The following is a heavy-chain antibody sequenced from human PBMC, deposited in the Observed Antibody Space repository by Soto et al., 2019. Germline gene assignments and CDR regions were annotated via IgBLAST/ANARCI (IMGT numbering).Heavy chain of an antibody. CDR1: GDSFSTHA. D-gene: IGHD2-2*01. CDR3: ATWIELDLVKVPAAYYTMDA. J-gene: IGHJ6*02. V-gene: IGHV1-69*01. Sequence: QVQLVQSGAEVKRAGSSVKVSCKASGDSFSTHAISWVRQAPGQGLEWMGGIVPILGTPAYAQKFQGRVTITADESTSTAYMELRSLRSQDTAVYYCATWIELDLVKVPAAYYTMDAWGQGTTVTVSS. CDR2: IVPILGTP.